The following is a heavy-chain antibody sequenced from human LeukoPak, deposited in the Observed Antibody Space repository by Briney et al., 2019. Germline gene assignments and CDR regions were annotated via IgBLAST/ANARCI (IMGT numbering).Heavy chain of an antibody. V-gene: IGHV3-66*01. CDR3: ARADGALDY. J-gene: IGHJ4*02. CDR2: IYSGGST. CDR1: GFSLSTTY. Sequence: GGSLRLSCAAAGFSLSTTYMNWVRQAPGRGLEWVSVIYSGGSTYYADSVKDRFTISRDNSNNTLYLQMNSLRAEDTAVYYCARADGALDYWGPGTLVTVSS. D-gene: IGHD3-16*01.